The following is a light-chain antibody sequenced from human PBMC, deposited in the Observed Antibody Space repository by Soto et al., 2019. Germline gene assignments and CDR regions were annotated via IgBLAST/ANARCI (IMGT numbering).Light chain of an antibody. V-gene: IGKV3-20*01. CDR3: QHYDSLPIT. CDR2: GAS. Sequence: EIVLTQSPGTLSLSPGERATLSRRASQSVSSSYLAWYQQKPGQTPRILIYGASSRDTGIPDRFSGSGSGTDFTLTISRLEPEDFSVFYCQHYDSLPITFGQGTRLEIK. J-gene: IGKJ5*01. CDR1: QSVSSSY.